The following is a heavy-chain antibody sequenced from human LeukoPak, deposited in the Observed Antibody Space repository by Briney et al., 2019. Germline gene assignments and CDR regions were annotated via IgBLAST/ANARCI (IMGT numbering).Heavy chain of an antibody. V-gene: IGHV1-46*01. CDR1: GYTFTSYY. Sequence: EASVKVSCKASGYTFTSYYMHWVRQAPGQGLEWMGIINPSGGSTSYAQKFQGRVTMTRDTSIVYMELSSLRSEDTAVYYCARGGGVVLRSYMDVWGKGTTVTISS. J-gene: IGHJ6*03. CDR3: ARGGGVVLRSYMDV. CDR2: INPSGGST. D-gene: IGHD3-3*01.